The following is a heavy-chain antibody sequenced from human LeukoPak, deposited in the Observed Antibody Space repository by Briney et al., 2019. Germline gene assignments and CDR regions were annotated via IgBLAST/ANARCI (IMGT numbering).Heavy chain of an antibody. CDR2: IYYSGST. D-gene: IGHD3-10*01. CDR3: AELGITMIGGV. J-gene: IGHJ6*04. CDR1: GGSISSYY. V-gene: IGHV4-59*01. Sequence: MSSETLSLTCTVSGGSISSYYWSWLRQPPGKGLEWIGYIYYSGSTNYNPSLKSRVTISVDTSKNQFSLKLSSVTAAADTAVYYCAELGITMIGGVWGKGTTVTISS.